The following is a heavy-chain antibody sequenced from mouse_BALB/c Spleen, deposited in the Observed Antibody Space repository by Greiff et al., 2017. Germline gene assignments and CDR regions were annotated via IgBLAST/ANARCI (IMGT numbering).Heavy chain of an antibody. D-gene: IGHD2-2*01. J-gene: IGHJ2*01. CDR2: ISSGSSTI. CDR1: GFTFSSFG. Sequence: EVQGVESGGGLVQPGGSRKLSCAASGFTFSSFGMHWVRQAPEKGLEWVAYISSGSSTIYYADTVKGRFTISRDNPKNTLFLQMTSLRSEDTAMYYCARGLRNFDYWGQGTTLTVSS. CDR3: ARGLRNFDY. V-gene: IGHV5-17*02.